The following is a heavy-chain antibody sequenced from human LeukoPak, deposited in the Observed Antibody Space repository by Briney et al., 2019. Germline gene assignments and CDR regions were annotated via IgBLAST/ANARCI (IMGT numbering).Heavy chain of an antibody. D-gene: IGHD1-26*01. Sequence: GGSLRLSCAASGLSFNNYDMHWVRQAPGKGLEWVAFIRYDGSNKYYADSMKGRFTVSRDSSKNTLYLQMNSLRAEDTAVYYCASGGSYRNFDYWGQGTLVTVSS. CDR3: ASGGSYRNFDY. J-gene: IGHJ4*02. CDR2: IRYDGSNK. V-gene: IGHV3-30*02. CDR1: GLSFNNYD.